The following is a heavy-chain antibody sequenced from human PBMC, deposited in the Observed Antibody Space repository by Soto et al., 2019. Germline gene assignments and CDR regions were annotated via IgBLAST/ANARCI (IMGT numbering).Heavy chain of an antibody. Sequence: EVQLVESGGDLVKPGGSLRLSCADSGFTFSTYSMIWGRQAPGKGLEWVSAISSSSAYIFYADSVKGRFTISRDNAKNSLYLQMNSLSAEDTAVYYCARGGREITRHRDYWGQGTLVTVSS. CDR3: ARGGREITRHRDY. D-gene: IGHD3-10*01. J-gene: IGHJ4*02. CDR1: GFTFSTYS. CDR2: ISSSSAYI. V-gene: IGHV3-21*01.